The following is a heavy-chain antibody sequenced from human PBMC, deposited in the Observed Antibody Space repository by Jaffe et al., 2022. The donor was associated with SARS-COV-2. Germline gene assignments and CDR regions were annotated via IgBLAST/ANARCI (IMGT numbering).Heavy chain of an antibody. CDR2: ISYDGSNK. Sequence: QVQLVESGGGVVQPGRSLRLSCAASGFTFSSYAMHWVRQAPGKGLEWVAVISYDGSNKYYADSVKGRFTISRDNSKNTLYLQMNSLRAEDTAVYYCARDSGCSSTSCYYYYGMDVWGQGTTVTVSS. D-gene: IGHD2-2*01. J-gene: IGHJ6*02. CDR3: ARDSGCSSTSCYYYYGMDV. CDR1: GFTFSSYA. V-gene: IGHV3-30-3*01.